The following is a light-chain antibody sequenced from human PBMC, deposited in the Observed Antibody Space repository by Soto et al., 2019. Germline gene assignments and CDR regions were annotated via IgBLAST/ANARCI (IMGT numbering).Light chain of an antibody. J-gene: IGKJ2*01. Sequence: EIVLTQSPATLSLSPGERATLSCRASQSVSINLAWYQQKLGQAPRLLIYDASNRATGIPARFSGSGSGTDFTLTISSLELEDFAVYYCQQRSSWPTFGQGTKLEIK. CDR3: QQRSSWPT. CDR2: DAS. CDR1: QSVSIN. V-gene: IGKV3-11*01.